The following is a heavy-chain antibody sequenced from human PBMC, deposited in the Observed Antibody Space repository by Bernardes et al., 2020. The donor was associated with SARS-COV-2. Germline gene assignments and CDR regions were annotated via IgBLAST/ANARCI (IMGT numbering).Heavy chain of an antibody. V-gene: IGHV3-23*01. CDR3: AKATPRKGVSGSHWFDP. J-gene: IGHJ5*02. CDR2: ISGDSDYI. D-gene: IGHD3-10*01. Sequence: GGSLRLSCVDSGFTFSSYDMTWVRQAPGKGLEWVSAISGDSDYIYYADSVRGRFTISRDNSKNMLFLQMSSLRAEDTAIYYCAKATPRKGVSGSHWFDPWGQGTLVTVSS. CDR1: GFTFSSYD.